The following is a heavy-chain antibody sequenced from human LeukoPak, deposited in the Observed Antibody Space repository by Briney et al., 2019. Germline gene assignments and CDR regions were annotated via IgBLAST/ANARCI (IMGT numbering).Heavy chain of an antibody. CDR2: IYHSGST. D-gene: IGHD3-22*01. Sequence: SETLSLTCAVSGGSISSGGYSWSWIRQPPGKGLEWIGYIYHSGSTYYNPSLKSRVTISVDTSKNQFSLKLSSVTAADTAVYYCAREGLGYSGYHDAFDIWGQGTMVTVSS. V-gene: IGHV4-30-2*01. J-gene: IGHJ3*02. CDR3: AREGLGYSGYHDAFDI. CDR1: GGSISSGGYS.